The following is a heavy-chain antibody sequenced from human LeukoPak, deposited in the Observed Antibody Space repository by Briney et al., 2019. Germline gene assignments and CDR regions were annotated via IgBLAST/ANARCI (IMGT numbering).Heavy chain of an antibody. D-gene: IGHD3-10*01. Sequence: GGSLRLSCAASGFIFSDYYMTWIRQAPGKGLEWVSYVSSSGSPIYYADSVKGRFTVSRDNAKNSVFLQMDSLRDEDTSVYYCASKIGLNAFDVWGQGTVVTVSS. V-gene: IGHV3-11*04. CDR3: ASKIGLNAFDV. CDR1: GFIFSDYY. J-gene: IGHJ3*01. CDR2: VSSSGSPI.